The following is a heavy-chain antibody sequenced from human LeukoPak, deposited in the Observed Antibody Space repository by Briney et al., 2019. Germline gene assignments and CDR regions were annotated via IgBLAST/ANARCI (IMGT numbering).Heavy chain of an antibody. CDR2: INHSGST. V-gene: IGHV4-34*01. Sequence: SETLSLTCAVYGGSFSGYYWSWIRQPPGKGLEWIGEINHSGSTNYNPSLKSRVTISVDTSKNQFSLKLSSVTAADTAVYYCARRTGSGTTDYWGQGALVTVSS. CDR3: ARRTGSGTTDY. D-gene: IGHD1-26*01. J-gene: IGHJ4*02. CDR1: GGSFSGYY.